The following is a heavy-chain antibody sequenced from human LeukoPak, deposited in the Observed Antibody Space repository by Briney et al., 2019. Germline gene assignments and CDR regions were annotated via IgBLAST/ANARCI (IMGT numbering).Heavy chain of an antibody. CDR2: IYYSGST. D-gene: IGHD6-19*01. CDR1: GGSISSYY. V-gene: IGHV4-59*01. J-gene: IGHJ4*02. CDR3: ASGYSSGEGRFDY. Sequence: SETLSLTCTVSGGSISSYYWSWIRQPPGKGLEWIGYIYYSGSTNYNPSLKSRVTISVDTSKNQFSLKLSSVIAADTAVYYCASGYSSGEGRFDYWGQGTLVTVSS.